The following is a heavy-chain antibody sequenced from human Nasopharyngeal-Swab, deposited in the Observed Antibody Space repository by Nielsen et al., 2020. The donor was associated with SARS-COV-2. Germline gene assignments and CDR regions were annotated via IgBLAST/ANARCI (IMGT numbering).Heavy chain of an antibody. J-gene: IGHJ4*02. D-gene: IGHD3-3*01. Sequence: GESLKISCAASGFTFSSYAMSWVRQAPGKGLEWVSAISGSGGSTYYADSVKGRFTISRDNSKNTLYLQMNSLRAEDTAVYYCAKDLGLEENYWGQGTLVTVSS. V-gene: IGHV3-23*01. CDR1: GFTFSSYA. CDR2: ISGSGGST. CDR3: AKDLGLEENY.